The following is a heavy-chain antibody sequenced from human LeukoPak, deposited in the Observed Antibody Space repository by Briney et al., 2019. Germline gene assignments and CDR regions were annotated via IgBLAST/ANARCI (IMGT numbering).Heavy chain of an antibody. CDR3: ATEDSN. Sequence: GGSLRLSCAASGFTFDDYAMHWVRQAPEKGPEWVSGISWNSGNIGYADSVKGRFTISRDNAKNSLYLQMNSLRTEDTGLYYCATEDSNWGQGTLVTVSS. CDR2: ISWNSGNI. V-gene: IGHV3-9*01. J-gene: IGHJ4*02. CDR1: GFTFDDYA. D-gene: IGHD6-13*01.